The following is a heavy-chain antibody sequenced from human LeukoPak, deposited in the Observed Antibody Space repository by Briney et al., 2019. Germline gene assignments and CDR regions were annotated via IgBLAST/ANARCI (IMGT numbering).Heavy chain of an antibody. CDR1: GFSSGYTFSDYA. Sequence: GGSLRLSCAASGFSSGYTFSDYAVTWVRQAPGKGLEWVSAISGRGGSTYYTDSVKGRFTISRDNAKNSLYLQMNSLRAEDTAVYYCGRSLLNRGNSYGSGSQAPVDYWGQGALVTVSS. J-gene: IGHJ4*02. D-gene: IGHD3-10*01. CDR2: ISGRGGST. V-gene: IGHV3-23*01. CDR3: GRSLLNRGNSYGSGSQAPVDY.